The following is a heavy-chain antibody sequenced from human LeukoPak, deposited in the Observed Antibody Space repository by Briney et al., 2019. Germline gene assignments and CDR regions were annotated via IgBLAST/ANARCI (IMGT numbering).Heavy chain of an antibody. J-gene: IGHJ4*02. CDR2: INHSGST. Sequence: PSETLSLTCAVYGGSFSGYYWSWIRQPPGKGLEWIGEINHSGSTNYNPSLKSRVTISVDTSKNQFSLKLTSVTAADTAVYYCARAGFALAPHRGTPSDYWGQGTLVTVSS. CDR3: ARAGFALAPHRGTPSDY. V-gene: IGHV4-34*01. CDR1: GGSFSGYY. D-gene: IGHD6-6*01.